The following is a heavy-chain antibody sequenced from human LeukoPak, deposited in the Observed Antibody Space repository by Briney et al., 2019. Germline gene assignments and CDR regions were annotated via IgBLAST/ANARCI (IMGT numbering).Heavy chain of an antibody. J-gene: IGHJ5*02. CDR1: GGTFSSYA. V-gene: IGHV1-69*05. D-gene: IGHD1-26*01. Sequence: SVKVSCKASGGTFSSYAISWVRQAPGQGVEWMGGILPIFGTANYAQKFQGRVTITTDESTSTAYMELSSLRSEDTAVYYCARADVGDNWFDPWGQGTLVTVSS. CDR3: ARADVGDNWFDP. CDR2: ILPIFGTA.